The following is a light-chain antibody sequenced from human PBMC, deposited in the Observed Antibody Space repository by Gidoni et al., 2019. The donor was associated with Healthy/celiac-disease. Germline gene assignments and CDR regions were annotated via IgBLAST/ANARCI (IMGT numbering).Light chain of an antibody. V-gene: IGKV1-NL1*01. Sequence: DIQMTQSPSSLSASVGDRVTITCRASQGISNYLAWYQQKPGKAPKHLLYAASSLESGVPSSFKGRGPGTYYGRSIGSDFPQNFGTYHCEEYDSTPPTFGQGTKLEIK. CDR1: QGISNY. CDR3: EEYDSTPPT. CDR2: AAS. J-gene: IGKJ2*01.